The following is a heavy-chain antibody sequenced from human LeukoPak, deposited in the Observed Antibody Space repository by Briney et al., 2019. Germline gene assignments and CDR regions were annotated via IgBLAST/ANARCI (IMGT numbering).Heavy chain of an antibody. CDR1: GFTFSSYA. CDR2: ISYDGSNK. D-gene: IGHD5-12*01. CDR3: ARGVYSGYDPYYYGMDV. J-gene: IGHJ6*02. Sequence: PGRSLRLSCAASGFTFSSYAMHWVRQAPGKGLEWVAVISYDGSNKYYADSVKGRFTISRDNSKNTLYLQMNSLRAEDTAVYYCARGVYSGYDPYYYGMDVWGQGTTVTVSS. V-gene: IGHV3-30*04.